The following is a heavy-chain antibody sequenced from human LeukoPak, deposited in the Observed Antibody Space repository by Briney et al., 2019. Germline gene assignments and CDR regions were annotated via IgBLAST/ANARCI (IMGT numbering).Heavy chain of an antibody. CDR1: GFTFSSYA. Sequence: PGGSLRLSCAASGFTFSSYAMSWVRQTPGKGLEWVANIKQDGSEKNYVDSVKGRFTISRDNAKNSLYLQMNSLRAEDTAVYYCASAAGWELGYWGQGTLVTVSS. CDR3: ASAAGWELGY. J-gene: IGHJ4*02. V-gene: IGHV3-7*01. CDR2: IKQDGSEK. D-gene: IGHD3-10*01.